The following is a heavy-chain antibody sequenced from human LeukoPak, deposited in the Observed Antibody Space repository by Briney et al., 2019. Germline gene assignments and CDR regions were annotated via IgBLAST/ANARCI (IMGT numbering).Heavy chain of an antibody. Sequence: GGSLKLSCAASGFTFSSYAMSWVRQAPGKGLEWVSTITTSDGNTYYADSVKGRFTVSRDNSKNTLFLQMNSLRAEDTAVYYCAKDGGLWVSAHWGDSWGRGTLVTVSS. D-gene: IGHD7-27*01. V-gene: IGHV3-23*01. CDR2: ITTSDGNT. CDR1: GFTFSSYA. CDR3: AKDGGLWVSAHWGDS. J-gene: IGHJ4*02.